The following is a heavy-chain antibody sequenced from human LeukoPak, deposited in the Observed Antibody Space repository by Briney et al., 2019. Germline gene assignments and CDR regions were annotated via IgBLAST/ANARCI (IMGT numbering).Heavy chain of an antibody. CDR2: ISSSSSTI. V-gene: IGHV3-48*02. D-gene: IGHD6-13*01. CDR1: GFTFSSYS. CDR3: ASQYSISCYWFDP. Sequence: GGSLRLSCAASGFTFSSYSMNWVRQAPGKGLERVSYISSSSSTIYYADSVKGRFTISRDNAKNSLYLQMNSLRDEDTAVYYCASQYSISCYWFDPWGQGTRVTVSS. J-gene: IGHJ5*02.